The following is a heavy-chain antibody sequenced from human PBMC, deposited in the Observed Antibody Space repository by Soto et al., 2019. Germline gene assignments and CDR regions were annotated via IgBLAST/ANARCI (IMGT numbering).Heavy chain of an antibody. D-gene: IGHD6-6*01. CDR1: GFTFSSYE. CDR2: ISSSGSTR. Sequence: PGGSLRLSCAVSGFTFSSYEMNWVRQAPGKGLEWVSYISSSGSTRYYADSVKGRFTISTDNAKNSLYLQMNSLRTEDTAVYYCVRERGRGYKEQPVDYNYYGMDVWGQGTTVTVSS. CDR3: VRERGRGYKEQPVDYNYYGMDV. V-gene: IGHV3-48*03. J-gene: IGHJ6*02.